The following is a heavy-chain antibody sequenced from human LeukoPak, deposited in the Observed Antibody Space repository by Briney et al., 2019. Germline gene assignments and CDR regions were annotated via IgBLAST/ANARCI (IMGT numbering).Heavy chain of an antibody. Sequence: GGSLRLSCAASGFTFSSHWMSWVRQAPGKGLEWVANINLDGSEKYYVDSVKGRFTISRGNAKNSLYLQMNSLRAEDTAVYFCAREGVVVGMEGFDYWGQGTLVTVSS. D-gene: IGHD3-22*01. CDR3: AREGVVVGMEGFDY. J-gene: IGHJ4*02. V-gene: IGHV3-7*01. CDR1: GFTFSSHW. CDR2: INLDGSEK.